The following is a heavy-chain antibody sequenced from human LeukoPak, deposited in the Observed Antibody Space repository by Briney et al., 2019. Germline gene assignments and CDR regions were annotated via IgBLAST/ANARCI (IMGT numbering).Heavy chain of an antibody. V-gene: IGHV3-7*01. CDR3: ARDKWLTTTHYFDY. D-gene: IGHD4-11*01. CDR1: RFTFSNYW. CDR2: INQDGSEK. Sequence: GGSLRLSCAASRFTFSNYWMSWVRQAPGKGLEWVANINQDGSEKYYVDSVKGRFTISRDNAQNSLYLQMNSLRAEDTAMYYCARDKWLTTTHYFDYWGQGTLVTVSS. J-gene: IGHJ4*02.